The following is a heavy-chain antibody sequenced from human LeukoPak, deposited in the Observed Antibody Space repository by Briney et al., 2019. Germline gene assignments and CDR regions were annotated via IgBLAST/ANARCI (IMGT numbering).Heavy chain of an antibody. CDR3: AKQHTNDFWSGYPFDY. CDR1: GFTFSSYA. D-gene: IGHD3-3*01. J-gene: IGHJ4*02. V-gene: IGHV3-23*01. Sequence: PGGSLRLSCAASGFTFSSYAMSWVRQAPGKGLEWVSAISSSGGSTYYADSVKGRFTISRNNSKNTLYLQMNSLRAEDTAVYYCAKQHTNDFWSGYPFDYWGQGTLVTVSS. CDR2: ISSSGGST.